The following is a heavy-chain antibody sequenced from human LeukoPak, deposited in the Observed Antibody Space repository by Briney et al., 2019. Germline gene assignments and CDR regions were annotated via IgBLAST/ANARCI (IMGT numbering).Heavy chain of an antibody. V-gene: IGHV4-34*01. CDR1: GGSFSGYY. CDR2: INHSGST. D-gene: IGHD3-22*01. Sequence: SETLSLTCAVYGGSFSGYYWSWIRQPPGKGLERIGEINHSGSTNYNPSLKSRVTISVDTSKNQFSLKLSSVTAADTAVYYCAIELYDSSGYYDYYYGMDVWGQGTTVTVSS. J-gene: IGHJ6*02. CDR3: AIELYDSSGYYDYYYGMDV.